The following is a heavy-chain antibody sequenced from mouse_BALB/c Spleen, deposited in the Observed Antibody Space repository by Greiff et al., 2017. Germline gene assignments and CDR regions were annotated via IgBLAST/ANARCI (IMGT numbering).Heavy chain of an antibody. CDR1: GFTFSSYA. CDR3: ASYRYPYYFDY. J-gene: IGHJ2*01. CDR2: ISSGGST. Sequence: EVKLVESGGGLVKPGGSLKLSCAASGFTFSSYAMSWVRQTPEKRLEWVASISSGGSTYYPDSVKGRFTISRDNARNILYLQMSSLRSEDTAMYYCASYRYPYYFDYWGQGTTLTVSS. V-gene: IGHV5-6-5*01. D-gene: IGHD2-14*01.